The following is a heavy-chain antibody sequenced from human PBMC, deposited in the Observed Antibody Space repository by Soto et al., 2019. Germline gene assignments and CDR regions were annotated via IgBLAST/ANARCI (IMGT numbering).Heavy chain of an antibody. CDR2: ISPMVGAA. CDR3: AEEVQVHTPDFVH. CDR1: GGTFNTYA. J-gene: IGHJ4*02. Sequence: QVQLVQSGAEMKKPGSSVKVSCQSSGGTFNTYAMNWVRQAPGQGPEWMGDISPMVGAANYAPKVQGRVTSAADETTGKTYMQLRSVASEDPALYFWAEEVQVHTPDFVHWGQGTLVTVSS. D-gene: IGHD3-10*01. V-gene: IGHV1-69*19.